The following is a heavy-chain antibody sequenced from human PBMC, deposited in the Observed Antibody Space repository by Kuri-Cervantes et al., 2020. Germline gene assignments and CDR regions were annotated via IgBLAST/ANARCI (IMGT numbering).Heavy chain of an antibody. CDR1: GFTFSDAS. CDR3: TTDRVMITFGGVIGSTRFDY. J-gene: IGHJ4*02. D-gene: IGHD3-16*02. V-gene: IGHV3-15*01. CDR2: IKTKADREAT. Sequence: GESLKISCVASGFTFSDASMSWVRQAPGKGLEWIGRIKTKADREATDYAAPVEGRFTISRDDAKNTLYLQMNSLKTEDTAVYYCTTDRVMITFGGVIGSTRFDYWGQGTLVTVSS.